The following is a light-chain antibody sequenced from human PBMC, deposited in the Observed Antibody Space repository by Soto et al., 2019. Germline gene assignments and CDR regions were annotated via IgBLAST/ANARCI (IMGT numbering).Light chain of an antibody. CDR1: QSVSSY. J-gene: IGKJ1*01. CDR2: DAS. V-gene: IGKV3-20*01. CDR3: QQYGSSGT. Sequence: EIVVTQSPATLSLSPGERATLSCRASQSVSSYLAWYQQKPGQAPRLLIYDASSRATGIPDRFSGSGSGTDFTLTISRLEPEDFAVYYCQQYGSSGTFGQGTKVDIK.